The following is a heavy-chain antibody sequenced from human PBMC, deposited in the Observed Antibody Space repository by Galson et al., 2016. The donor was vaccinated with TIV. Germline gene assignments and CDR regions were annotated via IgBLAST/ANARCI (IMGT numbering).Heavy chain of an antibody. CDR3: ARDRLWRGDKEPFDL. V-gene: IGHV3-9*01. D-gene: IGHD3-16*01. CDR1: GFTFEDHA. CDR2: ISWNSGKL. Sequence: LRLSCAASGFTFEDHAMHWVRQVPGRGLEWVSHISWNSGKLGYAASVNGRFPISRDNAKNSVYLQMNRLRLEDTALYYCARDRLWRGDKEPFDLWGQGTVVTVS. J-gene: IGHJ3*01.